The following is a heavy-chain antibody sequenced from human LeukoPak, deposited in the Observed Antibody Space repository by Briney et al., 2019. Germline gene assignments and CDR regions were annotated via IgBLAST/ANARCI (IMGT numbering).Heavy chain of an antibody. CDR3: ARQGAYWDYGY. CDR1: GFTFSSYS. D-gene: IGHD2-21*01. Sequence: PGGSLRLSCAASGFTFSSYSMNWVRQPPGKGLEWIGNIHSTGITHYNPSLKGRVTISVDTSKNQFSLKVISVIAADTAMYYCARQGAYWDYGYWGLGTLVTVSS. V-gene: IGHV4-34*01. CDR2: IHSTGIT. J-gene: IGHJ4*02.